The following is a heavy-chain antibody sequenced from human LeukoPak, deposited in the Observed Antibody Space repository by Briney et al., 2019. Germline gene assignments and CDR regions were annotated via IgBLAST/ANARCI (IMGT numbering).Heavy chain of an antibody. CDR3: ARDGRLDAFDI. Sequence: ASVKVSCKASGYTFTNYAMHWVRQAPGQRLEWMGWINTGNGNTKYSQGFQGRVTITRDTSTSTAYMELRSLRSDDTAVYYCARDGRLDAFDIWGQGTMVTVSS. V-gene: IGHV1-3*04. CDR1: GYTFTNYA. J-gene: IGHJ3*02. CDR2: INTGNGNT. D-gene: IGHD1-1*01.